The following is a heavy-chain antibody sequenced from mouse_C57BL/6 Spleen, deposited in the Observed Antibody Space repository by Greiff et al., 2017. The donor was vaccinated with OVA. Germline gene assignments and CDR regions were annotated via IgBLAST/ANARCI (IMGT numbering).Heavy chain of an antibody. D-gene: IGHD1-1*01. V-gene: IGHV3-8*01. Sequence: EVQLQQSGPGLAKPSQTLSLTCSVTGYSITSDYWNWIRKFPGNKLEYMGYISYSGSTYYNQYLKRRISITRDTSKNQYYLQLKSVTTEDTATYYCARSYDSSYFDYGGQGTTLTVSS. J-gene: IGHJ2*01. CDR3: ARSYDSSYFDY. CDR2: ISYSGST. CDR1: GYSITSDY.